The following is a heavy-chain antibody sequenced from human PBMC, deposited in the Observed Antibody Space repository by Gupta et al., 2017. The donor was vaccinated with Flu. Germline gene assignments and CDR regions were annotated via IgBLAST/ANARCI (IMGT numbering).Heavy chain of an antibody. Sequence: QVQLVQSGAEVKKLGASVKVSCKASGYTFTGYYMHWVRQAPGQGLEWVGWINPNSGDTNYAQKFQGWVTMTRDTSISTAYMELTRLRSDDSAVYYCAREEDCSGGTCSNYYFHGMDVWGQGTTVTVSS. V-gene: IGHV1-2*04. CDR3: AREEDCSGGTCSNYYFHGMDV. J-gene: IGHJ6*02. D-gene: IGHD2-15*01. CDR1: GYTFTGYY. CDR2: INPNSGDT.